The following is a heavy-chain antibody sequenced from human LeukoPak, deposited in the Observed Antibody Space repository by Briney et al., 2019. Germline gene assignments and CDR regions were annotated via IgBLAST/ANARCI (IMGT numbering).Heavy chain of an antibody. D-gene: IGHD6-13*01. J-gene: IGHJ4*02. CDR1: GFTFSSYG. CDR3: ARRGTSSSWAHFDY. CDR2: IWYDGSNK. V-gene: IGHV3-33*01. Sequence: PGRSLRLSCAASGFTFSSYGMHWVRQAPGKGLEWVAVIWYDGSNKYYADSVKGRFTISRDNAKNSLYLQMNSLGAEDTAVYYCARRGTSSSWAHFDYWGQGTLVTVSS.